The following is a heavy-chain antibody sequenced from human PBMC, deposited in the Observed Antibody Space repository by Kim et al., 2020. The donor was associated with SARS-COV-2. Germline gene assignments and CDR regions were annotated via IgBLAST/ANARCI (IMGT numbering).Heavy chain of an antibody. CDR1: GFTFSSYA. CDR3: ALQGSGSYHDGDAYFDY. V-gene: IGHV3-23*01. J-gene: IGHJ4*02. CDR2: ISGSGGST. Sequence: GGSLRLSCAASGFTFSSYAMSWVRQAPGKGLEWVSAISGSGGSTYYADSVKGRFTISRDNSKNTLYLQMNSLRAEDTAVYYCALQGSGSYHDGDAYFDYWGERALV. D-gene: IGHD1-26*01.